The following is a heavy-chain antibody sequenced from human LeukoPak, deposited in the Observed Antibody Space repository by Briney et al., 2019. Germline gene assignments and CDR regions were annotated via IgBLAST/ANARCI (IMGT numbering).Heavy chain of an antibody. V-gene: IGHV1-18*01. J-gene: IGHJ4*02. Sequence: ASVTDSFQASGYIFITYPLIWVRQAPGQGLEWMGRISPYNDNTDLAQNLQGRVTITTHTSTSTPYMALTGLTYGDTAVYFLPRVATIWGSHRYFDYWGEGTLVPVSS. CDR2: ISPYNDNT. CDR1: GYIFITYP. D-gene: IGHD3-16*02. CDR3: PRVATIWGSHRYFDY.